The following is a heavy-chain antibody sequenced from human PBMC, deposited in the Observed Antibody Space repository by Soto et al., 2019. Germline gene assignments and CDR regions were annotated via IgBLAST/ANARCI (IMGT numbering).Heavy chain of an antibody. CDR2: ITTDESDT. V-gene: IGHV3-74*03. D-gene: IGHD6-19*01. CDR1: GFTFSSYW. Sequence: GGSLRLSCAASGFTFSSYWMHWVRQAPGKGLVWVSRITTDESDTSYADFVKGRFSISRDNAKNTLYLQMSSLRVEDTAVYYCARLFPGAVAGLDYWGPGTLVTVYS. J-gene: IGHJ4*02. CDR3: ARLFPGAVAGLDY.